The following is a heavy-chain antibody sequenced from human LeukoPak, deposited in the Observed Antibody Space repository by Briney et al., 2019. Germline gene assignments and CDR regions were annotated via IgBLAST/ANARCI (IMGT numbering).Heavy chain of an antibody. CDR1: GFTFSSYS. CDR3: ASRYCSGASCSFDY. J-gene: IGHJ4*02. Sequence: GGSLRLSCAASGFTFSSYSMDWVRQAPGKGLEWVSYIRGSSSTIYYADSVKGRFTISRDNAKNTLYLQMNSLRAEDTAVYYCASRYCSGASCSFDYWGQGTLVTVSS. CDR2: IRGSSSTI. D-gene: IGHD2-15*01. V-gene: IGHV3-48*01.